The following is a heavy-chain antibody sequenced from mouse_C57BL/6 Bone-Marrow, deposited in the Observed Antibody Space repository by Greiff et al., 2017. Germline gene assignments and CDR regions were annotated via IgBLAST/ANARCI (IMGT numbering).Heavy chain of an antibody. J-gene: IGHJ3*01. D-gene: IGHD1-1*01. Sequence: VNVVESGPGLVQPSQSLSITCTVSGFSLTSYGVHWVRQSPGKGLEWLGVIWRGGSTDYNAAFMSRLSITKDNSKSQVFFKMNSLQADDTAIYXCAKGPYYYGSSLAYWGQGTLVTVSA. V-gene: IGHV2-5*01. CDR1: GFSLTSYG. CDR2: IWRGGST. CDR3: AKGPYYYGSSLAY.